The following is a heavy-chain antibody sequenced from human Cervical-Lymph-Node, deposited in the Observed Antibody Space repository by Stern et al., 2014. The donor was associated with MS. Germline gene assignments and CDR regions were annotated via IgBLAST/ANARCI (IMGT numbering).Heavy chain of an antibody. D-gene: IGHD1-26*01. V-gene: IGHV3-72*01. CDR3: VRDQSWSYDF. CDR2: IRHKARSYTT. J-gene: IGHJ4*02. Sequence: EVQLVESGGDLVQPGGSLRLSCAASGFRFSDYFIDWVRQAPGKRLEWVGRIRHKARSYTTDYAASVKGRFTISRDDSQMSVYLQMNSLRTEDTAVYYCVRDQSWSYDFWGRGTLVTVSS. CDR1: GFRFSDYF.